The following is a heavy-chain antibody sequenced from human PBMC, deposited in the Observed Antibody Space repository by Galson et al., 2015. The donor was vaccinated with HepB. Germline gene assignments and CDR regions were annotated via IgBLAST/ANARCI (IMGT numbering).Heavy chain of an antibody. V-gene: IGHV3-30*18. CDR1: GFTFSSYG. D-gene: IGHD6-13*01. CDR2: ISYDGSNK. Sequence: SLRLSCAASGFTFSSYGMHWVRQAPGKGLEWVAVISYDGSNKYYADSVKGRFTISRDNSKNTLYLQMNSLRAEDTAVYYCAKGEAGDHSGSRYGDYWGQGTLFTVSS. CDR3: AKGEAGDHSGSRYGDY. J-gene: IGHJ4*02.